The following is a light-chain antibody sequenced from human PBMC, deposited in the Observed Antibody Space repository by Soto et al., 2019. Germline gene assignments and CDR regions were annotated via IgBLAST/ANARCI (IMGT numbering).Light chain of an antibody. V-gene: IGKV3-11*01. J-gene: IGKJ5*01. CDR2: GAS. CDR1: QSIRTY. CDR3: QQRGNWPIT. Sequence: EIALTQSPVTLSLSPGERATLSCRPSQSIRTYLAWYQQRPGQAPRLLIYGASDRATGIPARFSGGGSGTDFTLTISSLEPEDSAVYYCQQRGNWPITFGQGTRLEIK.